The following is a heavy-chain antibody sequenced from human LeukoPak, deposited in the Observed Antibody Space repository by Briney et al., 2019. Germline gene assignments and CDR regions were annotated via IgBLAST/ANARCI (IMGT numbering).Heavy chain of an antibody. CDR1: GYTFTRYY. CDR2: INPNSGGT. D-gene: IGHD2-15*01. CDR3: ASWADGYCSGGSCWNY. J-gene: IGHJ4*02. Sequence: ASVKVSCKASGYTFTRYYMHWVRQAPGQGLEGMGWINPNSGGTNYAQKFQGRVTMTRDTSISTAYMELSRLRSDDTAVYYCASWADGYCSGGSCWNYWGQGTLVTVSS. V-gene: IGHV1-2*02.